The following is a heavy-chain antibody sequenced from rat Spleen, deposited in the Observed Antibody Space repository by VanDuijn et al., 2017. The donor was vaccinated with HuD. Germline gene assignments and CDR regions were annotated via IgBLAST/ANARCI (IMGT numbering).Heavy chain of an antibody. V-gene: IGHV5S23*01. D-gene: IGHD1-8*01. J-gene: IGHJ2*01. CDR2: ISTGGGNT. CDR1: GFTFSDYD. CDR3: ARHRYKRTVAAVDY. Sequence: EVQLVESDGGLVQPGRSLKLSCSVSGFTFSDYDMAWVRQAPTKGLEWVASISTGGGNTYYRDSVKGRFTISRDNAKSTLYLQMDSLRSEDTATYYCARHRYKRTVAAVDYWGQGVMVTVSS.